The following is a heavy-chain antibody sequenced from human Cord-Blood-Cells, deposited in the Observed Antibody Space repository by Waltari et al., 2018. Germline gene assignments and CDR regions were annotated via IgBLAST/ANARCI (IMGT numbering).Heavy chain of an antibody. CDR3: ARGDVGYSYGYFDY. CDR2: IYYSGST. V-gene: IGHV4-59*01. D-gene: IGHD5-18*01. J-gene: IGHJ4*02. CDR1: GGSISSYY. Sequence: QVQLQESGPGLVKPSETLSLTCTVSGGSISSYYWSWIRQPPGKGLEWIGYIYYSGSTNNNPSLKSRVTISVDTSKDQFSLKLSSVTAADTAVYYCARGDVGYSYGYFDYWGQGTLVTVSS.